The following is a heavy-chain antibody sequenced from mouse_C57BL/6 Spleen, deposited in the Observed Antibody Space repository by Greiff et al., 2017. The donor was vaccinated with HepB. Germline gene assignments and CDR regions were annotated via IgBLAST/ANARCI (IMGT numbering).Heavy chain of an antibody. CDR3: ARGIITTVVATRDY. V-gene: IGHV1-4*01. D-gene: IGHD1-1*01. Sequence: QVQLQQSGAELARPGASVKLSCKASGYTFTSYTMHWVKQRPGQGLEWIGYINPCSGYTKYNQKFKAKATLTVDKSSSSTYMQLSSLTSEDSAVYDCARGIITTVVATRDYWGQGTTLTVSS. J-gene: IGHJ2*01. CDR2: INPCSGYT. CDR1: GYTFTSYT.